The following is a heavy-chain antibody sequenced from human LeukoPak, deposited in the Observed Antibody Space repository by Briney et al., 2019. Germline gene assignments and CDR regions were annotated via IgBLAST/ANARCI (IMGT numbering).Heavy chain of an antibody. Sequence: GESLKISCKGSGYSFTSYWIGWVRQMPGKGLEWMGIIYPGDSDTRYSPSFQGQVTISADKSISTAYLQWSSLKASDTAMYYRARLREGSYYAKWFDYWGQGTLVTVSS. CDR1: GYSFTSYW. J-gene: IGHJ4*02. V-gene: IGHV5-51*01. CDR3: ARLREGSYYAKWFDY. D-gene: IGHD1-26*01. CDR2: IYPGDSDT.